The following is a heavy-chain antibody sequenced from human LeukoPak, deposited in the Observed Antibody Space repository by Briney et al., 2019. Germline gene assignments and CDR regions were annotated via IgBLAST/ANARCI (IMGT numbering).Heavy chain of an antibody. CDR1: GFTFSSYS. D-gene: IGHD1-20*01. Sequence: GGSLRLSCAASGFTFSSYSMNWVRQAPGKGLEWVSSISASSTYIYYADSGKGRLTISRDHAKNSLYLQMNSLRAEHTAVYYCARDPPFIIGTPFFDYWGQGTLVTVSS. CDR3: ARDPPFIIGTPFFDY. CDR2: ISASSTYI. V-gene: IGHV3-21*01. J-gene: IGHJ4*02.